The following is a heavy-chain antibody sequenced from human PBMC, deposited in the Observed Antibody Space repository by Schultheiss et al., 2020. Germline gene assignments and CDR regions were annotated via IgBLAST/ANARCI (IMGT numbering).Heavy chain of an antibody. CDR2: IWYDGINK. CDR1: GFTFSSYW. CDR3: AKQQLEVTYYYYMDV. Sequence: GGSLRLSCAASGFTFSSYWMTWVRQAPGKGLEWVAVIWYDGINKDYADSVKGRFTVSRDNSKNTLYLQMNSLRAEDTAVYYCAKQQLEVTYYYYMDVWGKGTTVTVSS. V-gene: IGHV3-33*06. J-gene: IGHJ6*03. D-gene: IGHD1-1*01.